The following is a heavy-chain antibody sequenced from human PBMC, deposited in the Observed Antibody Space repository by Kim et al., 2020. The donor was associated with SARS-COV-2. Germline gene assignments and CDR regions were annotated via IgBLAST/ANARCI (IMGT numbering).Heavy chain of an antibody. D-gene: IGHD3-16*02. Sequence: SLKSRVTISVDKSKNQFSLKLSSVTAADTAVYYCARLTQELSPLDAFDIWGQGTMVTVSS. CDR3: ARLTQELSPLDAFDI. V-gene: IGHV4-4*02. J-gene: IGHJ3*02.